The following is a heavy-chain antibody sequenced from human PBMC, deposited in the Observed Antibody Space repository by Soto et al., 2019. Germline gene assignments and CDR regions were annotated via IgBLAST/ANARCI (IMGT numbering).Heavy chain of an antibody. Sequence: QVQLQESGPGLVKPSGTLSLTCAVSSASISSGNWWSWVRQPPGKGLEWIGEIHHSGSTYYTYYNPSLKSRVAISVDKSKNQFSLNLTSVSAADTAVYYCVSQSTYRIDYWGQGTLVTVSS. D-gene: IGHD2-2*01. CDR1: SASISSGNW. V-gene: IGHV4-4*02. J-gene: IGHJ4*02. CDR2: IHHSGSTYYT. CDR3: VSQSTYRIDY.